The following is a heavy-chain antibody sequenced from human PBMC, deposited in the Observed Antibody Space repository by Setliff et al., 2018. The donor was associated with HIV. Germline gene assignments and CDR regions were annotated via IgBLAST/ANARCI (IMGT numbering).Heavy chain of an antibody. V-gene: IGHV4-39*01. D-gene: IGHD3-10*01. CDR2: IYYSGST. CDR1: GGSIRSSSHH. J-gene: IGHJ4*02. Sequence: SETLSLTCTVSGGSIRSSSHHWGWIRQSPGKGLQWIGSIYYSGSTHYDESLKRRVTISVDTSKNQFSLKLNSVTAADTALYYCTRHAPSGELYYFDYWGQGILVTVSS. CDR3: TRHAPSGELYYFDY.